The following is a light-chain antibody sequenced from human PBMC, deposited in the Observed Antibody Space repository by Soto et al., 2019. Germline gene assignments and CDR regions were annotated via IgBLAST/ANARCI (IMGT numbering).Light chain of an antibody. Sequence: QSVLTQPASVSGSPGQSIAISCTGSSSDVGIYNYVSWYQQHPGKDPKLIIYEVSNRPSGVSNRFSGSKSGNTASLTISGLQAEDEADYYCSSYTTSSTRVFGTGTKV. V-gene: IGLV2-14*01. CDR3: SSYTTSSTRV. J-gene: IGLJ1*01. CDR1: SSDVGIYNY. CDR2: EVS.